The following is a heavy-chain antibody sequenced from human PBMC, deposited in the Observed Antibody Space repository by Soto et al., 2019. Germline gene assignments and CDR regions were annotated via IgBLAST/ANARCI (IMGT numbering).Heavy chain of an antibody. D-gene: IGHD2-21*01. V-gene: IGHV3-23*01. J-gene: IGHJ4*02. CDR3: AKNRAVVVELAY. CDR1: GFTFSTYG. CDR2: IAGPGGGA. Sequence: GGSLRLSCAASGFTFSTYGMSWVRQAPGKGLEWVSAIAGPGGGASYADSVQGRFTISRDNSKNTLYLQMNSLRAEDTAVYYCAKNRAVVVELAYWGQGTLVTVSS.